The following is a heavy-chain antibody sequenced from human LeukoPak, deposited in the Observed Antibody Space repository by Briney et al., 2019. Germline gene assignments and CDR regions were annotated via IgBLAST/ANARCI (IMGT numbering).Heavy chain of an antibody. D-gene: IGHD3-3*01. CDR3: ARDGGEWLTYFDY. CDR2: ISSSSSTI. Sequence: PGGSLRLSCAASGFTFSSYSMNWVRQAPGKGLEWVSYISSSSSTIYYADSVKGRFTISRDNAKNSLYLQMNSLRAEDTAVYYCARDGGEWLTYFDYWGQGTLVTVSS. J-gene: IGHJ4*02. CDR1: GFTFSSYS. V-gene: IGHV3-48*01.